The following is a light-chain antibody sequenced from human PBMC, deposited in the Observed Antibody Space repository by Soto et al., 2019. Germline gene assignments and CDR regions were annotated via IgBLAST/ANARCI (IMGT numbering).Light chain of an antibody. J-gene: IGLJ2*01. CDR3: QSYDSSTPVV. CDR2: EDD. CDR1: SGNIGSNY. V-gene: IGLV6-57*04. Sequence: NFMLTQPHSVSESPGKTVTISCTRSSGNIGSNYVQWYQQRPGSAPTTLIYEDDQRPSGVPDRFSDSIDRSSNSASLTISGLKTEDEADYYCQSYDSSTPVVFGGGTKLTVL.